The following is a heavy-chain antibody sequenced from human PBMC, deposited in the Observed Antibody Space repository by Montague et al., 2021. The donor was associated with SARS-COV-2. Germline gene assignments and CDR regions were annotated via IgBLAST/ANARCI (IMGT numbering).Heavy chain of an antibody. Sequence: SETLSLTCAVYGGSFSAYYWSWIRQPPGKGLEWIGEINHSGSTNYNPSLKIRVTISVDTSKNQFSLKLSSVTAADTAVYYCARTDYISSWFGAKKWFDPWGQGTMVTVSS. CDR3: ARTDYISSWFGAKKWFDP. J-gene: IGHJ5*02. CDR2: INHSGST. CDR1: GGSFSAYY. V-gene: IGHV4-34*01. D-gene: IGHD6-13*01.